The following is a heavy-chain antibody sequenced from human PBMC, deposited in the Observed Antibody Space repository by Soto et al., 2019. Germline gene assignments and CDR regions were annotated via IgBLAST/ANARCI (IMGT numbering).Heavy chain of an antibody. Sequence: ASVKVSCKASGYTFTSYGISWVGQAPGQGLEWMGWISAYNGNTNYAQKLQGRVTMTTDTSTSTAYMELRSLRSDDTAVYYCARVEYSSSWSYLGDAFDIWGQGTMVTVSS. J-gene: IGHJ3*02. CDR3: ARVEYSSSWSYLGDAFDI. CDR1: GYTFTSYG. V-gene: IGHV1-18*04. D-gene: IGHD6-13*01. CDR2: ISAYNGNT.